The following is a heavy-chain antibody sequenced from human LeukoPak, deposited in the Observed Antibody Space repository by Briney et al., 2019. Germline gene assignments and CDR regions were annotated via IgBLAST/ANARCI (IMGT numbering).Heavy chain of an antibody. D-gene: IGHD6-13*01. CDR2: TYYRSKWYN. V-gene: IGHV6-1*01. CDR1: GDSVSSNNGA. CDR3: GRDIGAAIGH. J-gene: IGHJ4*02. Sequence: SQTLSLTCAISGDSVSSNNGAWNWIRQSPSRGLEWLGRTYYRSKWYNEYALSVRSRITISPDTSKNQVSLQLNSVTPDDTAFYYCGRDIGAAIGHWGQGTLVTVSS.